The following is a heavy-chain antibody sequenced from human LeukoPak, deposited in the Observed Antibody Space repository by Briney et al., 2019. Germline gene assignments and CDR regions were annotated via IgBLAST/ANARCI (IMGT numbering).Heavy chain of an antibody. CDR3: AKTTAGYSSGRYPGWPVDY. J-gene: IGHJ4*02. CDR2: ISGSGGDT. CDR1: GFTFSSYA. D-gene: IGHD6-19*01. V-gene: IGHV3-23*01. Sequence: GGSLRLSCAASGFTFSSYAIYWVRQAPGKGLEGVSGISGSGGDTYFADSVKGRFTISRDNSKNTVFLQVDSLRAEDTAVYYCAKTTAGYSSGRYPGWPVDYWGQGTLVTVSS.